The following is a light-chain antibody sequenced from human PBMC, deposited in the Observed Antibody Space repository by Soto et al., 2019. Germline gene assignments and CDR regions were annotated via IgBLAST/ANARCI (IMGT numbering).Light chain of an antibody. Sequence: DIQMTQSPSTLSGSVGDRVTITCRASQTISSWLAWYQQKPGKAPKLLIYRASTLKSGVPSRFSGSGSGTEFTLTISSLQPDDFATYYCQHYNSYSAAFGQGTKVEHK. V-gene: IGKV1-5*03. CDR2: RAS. CDR1: QTISSW. CDR3: QHYNSYSAA. J-gene: IGKJ1*01.